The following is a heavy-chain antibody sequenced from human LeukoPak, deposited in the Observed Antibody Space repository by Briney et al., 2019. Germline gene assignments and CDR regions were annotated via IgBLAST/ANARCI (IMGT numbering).Heavy chain of an antibody. CDR3: ARVPTNSYGFGQ. D-gene: IGHD5-18*01. J-gene: IGHJ4*02. Sequence: PGGSLRLSCAASGFGFSVYWMHWVRLAPGKGLVWVAHINEDGTSASHADSVKGRFTISRDNAKNTLYLQMNSLTVEDTAVYYCARVPTNSYGFGQWGQGSLVTVSS. CDR1: GFGFSVYW. CDR2: INEDGTSA. V-gene: IGHV3-74*01.